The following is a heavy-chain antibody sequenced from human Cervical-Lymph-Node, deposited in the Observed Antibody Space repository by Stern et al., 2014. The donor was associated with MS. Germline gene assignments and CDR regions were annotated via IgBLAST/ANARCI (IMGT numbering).Heavy chain of an antibody. V-gene: IGHV3-73*01. CDR3: TRRRFGMDV. J-gene: IGHJ6*02. CDR1: GFIFSGSA. CDR2: IKYKANNYAT. Sequence: EVQLVESGGGLVQPGGSLTLSCAASGFIFSGSAMHWVRKASGKGLEWIGHIKYKANNYATAYGASVKGRFTISRDDSKNMAYLQMNSLRTEDTAVYYCTRRRFGMDVWGQGTSVTVSS.